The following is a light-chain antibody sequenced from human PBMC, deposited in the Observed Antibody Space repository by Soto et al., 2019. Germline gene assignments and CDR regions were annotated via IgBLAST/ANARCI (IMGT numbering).Light chain of an antibody. J-gene: IGLJ2*01. Sequence: QSALTQPASVSGSPGQSITISCTGTSSEVGGYNYVSWYQQHPGKAPKLMIYDVSNRPSEVSNRFSGSKSGNTASLTISGLQAEDEADYYCSLYTSSSTSVVVGGGTPLTVL. CDR1: SSEVGGYNY. V-gene: IGLV2-14*01. CDR2: DVS. CDR3: SLYTSSSTSVV.